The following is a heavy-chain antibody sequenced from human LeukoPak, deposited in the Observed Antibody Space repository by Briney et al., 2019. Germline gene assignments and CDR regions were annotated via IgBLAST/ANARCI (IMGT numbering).Heavy chain of an antibody. V-gene: IGHV3-49*03. D-gene: IGHD6-19*01. CDR2: IRSKAYGGTT. J-gene: IGHJ4*02. CDR3: TASSGWHYFGY. CDR1: GFTFGDNA. Sequence: GRSLRLSCTASGFTFGDNAMTWFRQAPGKGLEWVGFIRSKAYGGTTEFAASVKGRFTISRDDSKSIAYLQMNSLKTEDTAVYYCTASSGWHYFGYWGQGTLVTVSS.